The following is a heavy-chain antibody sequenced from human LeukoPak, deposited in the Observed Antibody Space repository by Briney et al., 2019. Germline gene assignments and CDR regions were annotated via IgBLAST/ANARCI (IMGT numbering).Heavy chain of an antibody. D-gene: IGHD6-13*01. J-gene: IGHJ4*02. CDR2: INHSGST. CDR1: GGSFRGYY. V-gene: IGHV4-34*01. CDR3: ARVGYSSSWRTDY. Sequence: KTSETLSLTCAVYGGSFRGYYWSWIRQPPGKGLEWIGEINHSGSTNYNPSLKSRVTISVDTSKNQFSLKLSSVTAADTAVYYCARVGYSSSWRTDYWGQGTLVTVSS.